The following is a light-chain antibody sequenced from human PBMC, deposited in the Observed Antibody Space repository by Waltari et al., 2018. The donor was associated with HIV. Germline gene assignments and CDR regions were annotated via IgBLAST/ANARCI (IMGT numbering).Light chain of an antibody. CDR2: DVT. CDR1: SSDVGAYNY. J-gene: IGLJ2*01. Sequence: QSALTQPPSASGSPGQSVTIPCPGTSSDVGAYNYVPWFQQHPGKAPKLMIYDVTKRPSGVPDRFSGSKSGNTASLTVSGLQAEDEADYYCASHAGSKDVFGGGTRLTVL. V-gene: IGLV2-8*01. CDR3: ASHAGSKDV.